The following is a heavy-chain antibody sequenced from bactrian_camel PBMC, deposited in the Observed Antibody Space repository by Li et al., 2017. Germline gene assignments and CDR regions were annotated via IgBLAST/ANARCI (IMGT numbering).Heavy chain of an antibody. CDR2: IHTGTGFT. D-gene: IGHD3*01. Sequence: VQLVESGGGSAQPGGSLRPSCAASGFTYSSNCVGWFRQAPGKEREGVAHIHTGTGFTDYADSVKGRFTISRDNANNTVYLEMDSLEPEDTGMYFCAAKATDCSQWNAYFYFGQGTQVTVS. J-gene: IGHJ4*01. V-gene: IGHV3S40*01. CDR3: AAKATDCSQWNAYFY. CDR1: GFTYSSNC.